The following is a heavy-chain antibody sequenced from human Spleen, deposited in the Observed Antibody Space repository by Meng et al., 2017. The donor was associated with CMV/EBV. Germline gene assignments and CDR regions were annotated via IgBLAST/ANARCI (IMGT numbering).Heavy chain of an antibody. CDR1: GYTFSSKG. D-gene: IGHD4-17*01. Sequence: ASVKVSCKASGYTFSSKGISWVRQAPGQGLEWMGWIDPKSGDPLYAQKFQGRVTMTRDTSINTAYLELSRLRSDDTATYYCARVDYGDYGGDWWGQGTLVTVSS. CDR2: IDPKSGDP. CDR3: ARVDYGDYGGDW. J-gene: IGHJ4*02. V-gene: IGHV1-2*02.